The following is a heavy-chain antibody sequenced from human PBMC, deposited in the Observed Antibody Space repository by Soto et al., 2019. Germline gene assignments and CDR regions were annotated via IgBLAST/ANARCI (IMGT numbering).Heavy chain of an antibody. Sequence: GGSLRLSCAASGFTFSSYEMNWVRQAPGKGLEWVSYISSGGSTIYYADSVKGRFTISRDNAKNSLSLQVNSLRAEDTAAYYCARARYLVAFDIWGQGTMVTVSS. CDR2: ISSGGSTI. CDR3: ARARYLVAFDI. CDR1: GFTFSSYE. J-gene: IGHJ3*02. D-gene: IGHD1-1*01. V-gene: IGHV3-48*03.